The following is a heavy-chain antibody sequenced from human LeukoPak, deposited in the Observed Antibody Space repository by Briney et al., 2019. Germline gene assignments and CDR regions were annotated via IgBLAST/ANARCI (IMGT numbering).Heavy chain of an antibody. J-gene: IGHJ4*02. CDR1: GGSISSSSYY. CDR2: IYYSGST. CDR3: ARRLRGSYHY. Sequence: SEILSLTCTVPGGSISSSSYYWGWIRQPPGKGLEWIGSIYYSGSTYYNPSLKSRVTISVDTSKNQFSLKLSSVTAADTAVYYCARRLRGSYHYWGQGTLVTVSS. D-gene: IGHD3-16*02. V-gene: IGHV4-39*01.